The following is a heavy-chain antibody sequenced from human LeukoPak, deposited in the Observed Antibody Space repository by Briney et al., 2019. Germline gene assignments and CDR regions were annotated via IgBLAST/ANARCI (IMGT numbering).Heavy chain of an antibody. D-gene: IGHD3-3*01. V-gene: IGHV3-9*01. CDR2: ISWNSGSI. CDR1: GFTFDDYA. CDR3: AKSADLLRFLEWLPEYYFDY. J-gene: IGHJ4*02. Sequence: GRSLRLSCAASGFTFDDYAMHWVRQAPGKGLEWVSGISWNSGSIGYADSVKGRFTISRDNAKNSLYLQMNGLRAEDTALYYCAKSADLLRFLEWLPEYYFDYWGQGTLVTVSS.